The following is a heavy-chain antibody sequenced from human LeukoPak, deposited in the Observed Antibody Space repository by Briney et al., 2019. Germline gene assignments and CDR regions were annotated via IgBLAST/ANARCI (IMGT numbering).Heavy chain of an antibody. J-gene: IGHJ4*02. CDR3: ARTHCSGGSCYWGYFDY. Sequence: GGSLRLSCAASGFTFSSYAMHWVRQAPGKGLEWVAVISYDESNKYYADSVKGRFTISRDNSKKTLYLQMNSLRAEDTAVYYCARTHCSGGSCYWGYFDYWGQGTLVTVSS. CDR1: GFTFSSYA. D-gene: IGHD2-15*01. CDR2: ISYDESNK. V-gene: IGHV3-30*04.